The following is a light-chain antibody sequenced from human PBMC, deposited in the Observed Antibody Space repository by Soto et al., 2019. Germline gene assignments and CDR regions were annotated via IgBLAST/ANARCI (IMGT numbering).Light chain of an antibody. J-gene: IGLJ2*01. Sequence: QSALTQPASVSGSPGQSITISCTGTSSDVGGYNYVSWYQQHPGKAPKLMIYEVSNRPSGVSNRFSGSKSGNTASLTISVIQAEDEADYYCSSYTSSSTVVFGGVTKVTV. CDR1: SSDVGGYNY. CDR3: SSYTSSSTVV. CDR2: EVS. V-gene: IGLV2-14*01.